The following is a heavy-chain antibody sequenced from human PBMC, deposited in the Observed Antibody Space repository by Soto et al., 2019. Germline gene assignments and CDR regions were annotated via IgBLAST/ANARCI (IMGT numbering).Heavy chain of an antibody. CDR2: INSDGSHT. CDR3: EKEGDYGDYAGENWFDS. D-gene: IGHD4-17*01. Sequence: EVQLVESGGGLVQPGGSLRLSCAASGFTFFAYWIHWVRQVPGKGLVWVSRINSDGSHTSYADSVRGRFTISRDNSKNTVYLQRNSLTAEDTAVYYCEKEGDYGDYAGENWFDSWGQGSLVTVSA. V-gene: IGHV3-74*01. J-gene: IGHJ5*01. CDR1: GFTFFAYW.